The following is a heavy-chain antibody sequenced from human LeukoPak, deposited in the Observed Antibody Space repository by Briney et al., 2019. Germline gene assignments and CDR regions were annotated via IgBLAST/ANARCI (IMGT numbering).Heavy chain of an antibody. V-gene: IGHV3-23*01. J-gene: IGHJ4*02. Sequence: GGSLRLSCAASGFTFSSYSMNWVRQAPGKGLEWVSAISGSGGSTYYADSVKGRFTISRDNSKNTLYLQMNSLRAEDTAVYYCARGRGSSGWSYFDYWGQGTLVTVSS. CDR1: GFTFSSYS. D-gene: IGHD6-19*01. CDR3: ARGRGSSGWSYFDY. CDR2: ISGSGGST.